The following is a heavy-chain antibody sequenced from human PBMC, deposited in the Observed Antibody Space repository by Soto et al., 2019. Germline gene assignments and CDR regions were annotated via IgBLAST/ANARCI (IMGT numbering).Heavy chain of an antibody. CDR2: IYYSGST. CDR3: ARVKAGVVY. Sequence: SETLSLTCTVSGGSISSGDYFWSWIRQPPGKGLEWIGYIYYSGSTYYNPSLKSRVTISVDTSKDQFSLKLSSVTAADTAVYYCARVKAGVVYWGQGTLVTVSS. J-gene: IGHJ4*02. V-gene: IGHV4-30-4*01. CDR1: GGSISSGDYF. D-gene: IGHD6-13*01.